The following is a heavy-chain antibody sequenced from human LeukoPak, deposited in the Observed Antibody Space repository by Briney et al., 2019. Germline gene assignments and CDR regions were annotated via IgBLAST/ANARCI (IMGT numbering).Heavy chain of an antibody. CDR2: MSSDGTNK. D-gene: IGHD6-19*01. CDR1: GFTFSSYA. CDR3: AREQWLALDY. V-gene: IGHV3-30*04. Sequence: QPGGSLRLSCAASGFTFSSYAIHWVRQAPGKGLEWAAFMSSDGTNKYYADSVKGRFTISRDISKNTLYLQMSSLRAEDTAVYYCAREQWLALDYWGQGTLVTVSS. J-gene: IGHJ4*02.